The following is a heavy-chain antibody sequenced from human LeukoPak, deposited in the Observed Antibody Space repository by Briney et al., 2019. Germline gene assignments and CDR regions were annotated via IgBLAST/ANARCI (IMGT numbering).Heavy chain of an antibody. J-gene: IGHJ4*01. CDR1: GFTFSSYS. CDR2: ISSSSTI. V-gene: IGHV3-48*04. D-gene: IGHD2-21*02. Sequence: PGGSLRLSCAASGFTFSSYSMNWVRQAPGKGLEWVSYISSSSTIYYADSVKGRFTISRDNAKNTLYLEMKSLRVEDTAVYYCARELPREVTLDYWGQGTLVTVSP. CDR3: ARELPREVTLDY.